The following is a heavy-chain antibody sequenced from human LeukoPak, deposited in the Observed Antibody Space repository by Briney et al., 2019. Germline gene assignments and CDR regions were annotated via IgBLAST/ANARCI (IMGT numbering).Heavy chain of an antibody. Sequence: PSQTLSLTCTVSGGSISSGGYYWSWIRQPPGKGLEWIGYIYHSGSTYYNPSLKSRVTISVDRSKNQFSLKLSSVTAADTAVYYCAREGQAVGRTMSDYWGQGTLVTVSS. D-gene: IGHD6-19*01. CDR3: AREGQAVGRTMSDY. V-gene: IGHV4-30-2*01. CDR2: IYHSGST. J-gene: IGHJ4*02. CDR1: GGSISSGGYY.